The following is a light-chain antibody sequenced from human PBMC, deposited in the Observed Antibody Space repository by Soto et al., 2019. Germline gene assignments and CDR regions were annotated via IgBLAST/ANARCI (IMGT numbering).Light chain of an antibody. CDR3: QSYDISLHNYV. CDR1: TSNIGAPYD. Sequence: QSVLTQPPSVSGAPGQRVSISCTGSTSNIGAPYDVHWYQHLPGAAPKLLIYGDNNRPSGVPDRFSGSKSGTSASLAITSLQAEDEADSYCQSYDISLHNYVLGHGTKVT. V-gene: IGLV1-40*01. J-gene: IGLJ1*01. CDR2: GDN.